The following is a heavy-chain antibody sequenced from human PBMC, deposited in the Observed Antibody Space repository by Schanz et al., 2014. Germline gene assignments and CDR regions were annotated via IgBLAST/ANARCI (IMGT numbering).Heavy chain of an antibody. J-gene: IGHJ4*02. CDR2: IVGGGGRT. V-gene: IGHV3-23*04. CDR1: GFTFSGYA. D-gene: IGHD3-3*01. Sequence: EVQLVESGGGLVQPGGSLRLSCAASGFTFSGYAMSWVRQAPGKGLEWVSSIVGGGGRTYYADSVKGRFTISRDNSKNTLYLQMNSLRVEDTAVYYCARGFDFWDRWGQGTLVIVSS. CDR3: ARGFDFWDR.